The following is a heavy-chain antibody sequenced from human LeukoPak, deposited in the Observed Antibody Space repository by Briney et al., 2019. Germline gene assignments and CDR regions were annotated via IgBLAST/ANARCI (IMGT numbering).Heavy chain of an antibody. CDR2: IWYDGSNK. CDR3: ARDYYYDSSGYWDYYFDY. V-gene: IGHV3-33*01. Sequence: GGSLRLSCAASGFTFSRFGMHWVRQAPGKGLEWVAVIWYDGSNKYYADSVKGRFTISRDNSKNTLYLEMNSLRAEDTGVYYCARDYYYDSSGYWDYYFDYWGQGTLVSVSS. CDR1: GFTFSRFG. D-gene: IGHD3-22*01. J-gene: IGHJ4*02.